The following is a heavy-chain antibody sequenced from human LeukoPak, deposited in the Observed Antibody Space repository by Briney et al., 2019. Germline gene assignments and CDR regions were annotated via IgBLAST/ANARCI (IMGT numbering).Heavy chain of an antibody. V-gene: IGHV1-58*01. D-gene: IGHD6-13*01. J-gene: IGHJ6*02. Sequence: SVKVCCKASGFTFTSSAAQWVRQARGQRLEWIGWIVVGSGNTNYAQKFQERVTITRDMSTSTAYMELSSLRSEDTAVYYCAATQQQLVPAYYGMDVWGQGTTVTVSS. CDR2: IVVGSGNT. CDR3: AATQQQLVPAYYGMDV. CDR1: GFTFTSSA.